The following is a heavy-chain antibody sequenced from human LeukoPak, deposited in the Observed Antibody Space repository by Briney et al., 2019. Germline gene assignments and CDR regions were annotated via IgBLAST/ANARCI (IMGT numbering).Heavy chain of an antibody. CDR3: ANEYGSVTYSRY. J-gene: IGHJ4*02. CDR2: ISDSGDTT. CDR1: GLSFSNYA. Sequence: GGSLRLSCAASGLSFSNYATNWVRQAPGKGLEWVAVISDSGDTTHYVHSVRGRFTISRDNSKKTLFLQMNSLRADDTAVYYCANEYGSVTYSRYWGQGTLVTVSS. D-gene: IGHD3-10*01. V-gene: IGHV3-23*01.